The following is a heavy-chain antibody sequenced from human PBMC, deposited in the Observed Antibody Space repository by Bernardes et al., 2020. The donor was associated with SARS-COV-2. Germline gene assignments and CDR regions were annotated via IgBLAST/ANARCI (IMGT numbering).Heavy chain of an antibody. Sequence: ASVKVSCKASGYTFTGHYMHWVRQAPGQGLEWMGWINPNSGATNYAQEFQDRVTMTRDTSISTAYMELSRLRSDDTAMYYCARDGGYWGQGTLVTVSS. V-gene: IGHV1-2*02. CDR2: INPNSGAT. J-gene: IGHJ4*02. D-gene: IGHD3-16*01. CDR1: GYTFTGHY. CDR3: ARDGGY.